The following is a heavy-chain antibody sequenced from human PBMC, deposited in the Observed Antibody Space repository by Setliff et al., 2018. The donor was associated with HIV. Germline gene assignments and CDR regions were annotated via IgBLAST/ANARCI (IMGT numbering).Heavy chain of an antibody. J-gene: IGHJ4*02. D-gene: IGHD3-3*01. CDR3: ASLTTDRFLEWLFVY. CDR2: IYYNGGT. V-gene: IGHV4-59*11. Sequence: PSETLSLTCTVSGGSISSHYWSWIRQPPGKGMEWIGYIYYNGGTNYNPSLKSRVTMLVDTSENHFTLKLTSVTAAETAVYYCASLTTDRFLEWLFVYWGQGTLVTVSS. CDR1: GGSISSHY.